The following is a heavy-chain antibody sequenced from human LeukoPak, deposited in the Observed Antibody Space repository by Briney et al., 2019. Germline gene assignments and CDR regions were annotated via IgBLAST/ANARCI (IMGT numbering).Heavy chain of an antibody. Sequence: GGSLRLTCAGSGFTFSNYAMNWVRQAPGKGLEWVSSISESGGTRDYADSVKGRFAISRDNAKNSLYLQMNSLRAEDTAVYYCAELGITMIGGVWGKGTTVTISS. CDR3: AELGITMIGGV. V-gene: IGHV3-23*01. CDR1: GFTFSNYA. CDR2: ISESGGTR. D-gene: IGHD3-10*02. J-gene: IGHJ6*04.